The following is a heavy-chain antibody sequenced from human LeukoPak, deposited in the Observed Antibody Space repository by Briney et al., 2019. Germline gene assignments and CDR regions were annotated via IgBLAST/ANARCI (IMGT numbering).Heavy chain of an antibody. CDR1: GFTFSSYG. CDR2: ISGSGDST. V-gene: IGHV3-23*01. D-gene: IGHD5-18*01. Sequence: GGSLRLSCAASGFTFSSYGMNWVRQAPGKGLEWVSGISGSGDSTYYADSVKGRFTISRDNAKNSLYLQMNSLRAEDTAVYYCARDPLTGYGYPFDYWGQGTLVTVSS. CDR3: ARDPLTGYGYPFDY. J-gene: IGHJ4*02.